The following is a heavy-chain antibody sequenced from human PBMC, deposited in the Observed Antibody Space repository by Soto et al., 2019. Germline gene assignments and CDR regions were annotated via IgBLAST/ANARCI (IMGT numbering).Heavy chain of an antibody. CDR1: GGSISSGGYS. D-gene: IGHD3-22*01. J-gene: IGHJ4*02. CDR2: IYHSGST. CDR3: ARAIPYYDSSGSPPKDFDY. V-gene: IGHV4-30-2*01. Sequence: SETLSLTCAVSGGSISSGGYSWNWIRQPPGKGLEWVGCIYHSGSTYYNPSLKSRVTISVDRSKHQFSLNLSSVTAADTAVYYCARAIPYYDSSGSPPKDFDYWGQGTLVTVPS.